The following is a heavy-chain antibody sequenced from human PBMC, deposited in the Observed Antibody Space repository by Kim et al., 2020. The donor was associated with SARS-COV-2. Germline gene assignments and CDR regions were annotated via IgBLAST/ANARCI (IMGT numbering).Heavy chain of an antibody. D-gene: IGHD6-13*01. CDR2: ISYDGSNK. V-gene: IGHV3-30-3*01. J-gene: IGHJ4*02. CDR3: ARDKGSRGYSSSWDVGGLDY. Sequence: GGSLRLSCAASGFTFSSYAMHWVRQAPGKGLEWVAVISYDGSNKYYADSVKGRFTISRDNSKKTLYLQMNSLRAEDTAVYYCARDKGSRGYSSSWDVGGLDYWGQGTLVTVSS. CDR1: GFTFSSYA.